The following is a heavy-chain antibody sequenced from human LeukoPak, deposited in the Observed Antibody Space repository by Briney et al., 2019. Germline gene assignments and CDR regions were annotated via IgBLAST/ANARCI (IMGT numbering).Heavy chain of an antibody. CDR3: AREYSNYDFILGYYYYYMDV. CDR1: GGSISSGSYY. Sequence: PSQTLSLTCTVPGGSISSGSYYWSWIRQPAGKGLEWIGRIYTSGSTNYNPSLKSRVTISVDTSKNQFSLKLSSVTAADTAVYYCAREYSNYDFILGYYYYYMDVWGKGTTVTVSS. D-gene: IGHD4-11*01. V-gene: IGHV4-61*02. J-gene: IGHJ6*03. CDR2: IYTSGST.